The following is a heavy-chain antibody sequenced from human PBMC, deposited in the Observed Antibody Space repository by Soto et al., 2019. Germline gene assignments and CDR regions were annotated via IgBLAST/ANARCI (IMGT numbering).Heavy chain of an antibody. D-gene: IGHD5-12*01. CDR2: ISYDGSNK. V-gene: IGHV3-30-3*01. Sequence: GGSLRLSCAASGFTFSSYAMHWVRQAPGKGLEWVAVISYDGSNKYYADSVKGRFTISRDNSKNPLYLQMNSLRAEDTAVYYCASLRGYSGYDPIDYWGQGTLVTVSS. J-gene: IGHJ4*02. CDR1: GFTFSSYA. CDR3: ASLRGYSGYDPIDY.